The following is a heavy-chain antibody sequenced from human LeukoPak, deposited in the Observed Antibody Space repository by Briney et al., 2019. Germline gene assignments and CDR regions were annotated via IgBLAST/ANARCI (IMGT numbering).Heavy chain of an antibody. J-gene: IGHJ4*02. D-gene: IGHD3-16*01. Sequence: SETLSLTCTVSGGSISSSSYYWGWIRQPPGKGLEWIGSIYYGGSTYYNPSLRSRVTISVDTSKNQFSLKLSSVTAADTAVYYCASLSIMITFGGVMPPDYWGQGTLVTVSS. V-gene: IGHV4-39*01. CDR1: GGSISSSSYY. CDR3: ASLSIMITFGGVMPPDY. CDR2: IYYGGST.